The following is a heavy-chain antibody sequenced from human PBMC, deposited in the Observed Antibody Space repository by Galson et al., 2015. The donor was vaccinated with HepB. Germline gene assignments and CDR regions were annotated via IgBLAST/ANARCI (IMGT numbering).Heavy chain of an antibody. V-gene: IGHV5-51*01. D-gene: IGHD2-8*02. Sequence: QSGAEVKKPGESLKISCEGSGYSFTSYWIGWVRQMPGKGLEWMGIIYPGDSDTRYSPSFQGQVTISVDESISTAYLQWSSLRASDTAVYYCARVSVKGNTGETHDSWGQGTLVTVSS. CDR1: GYSFTSYW. J-gene: IGHJ4*02. CDR2: IYPGDSDT. CDR3: ARVSVKGNTGETHDS.